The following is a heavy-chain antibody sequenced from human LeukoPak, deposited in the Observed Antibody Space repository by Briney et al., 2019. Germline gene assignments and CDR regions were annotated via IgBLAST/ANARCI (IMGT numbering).Heavy chain of an antibody. V-gene: IGHV4-34*01. CDR3: ARGYSGYDSPPRFDP. Sequence: SETLSLTCAAYGVSFSGYYWSWIRQPPGKGLEWIGEINHSGSTNYNPSLKSRVTISVDTSKNQFSLKLSSVTAADTAVYYCARGYSGYDSPPRFDPWGQGTLVTVSS. CDR1: GVSFSGYY. CDR2: INHSGST. D-gene: IGHD5-12*01. J-gene: IGHJ5*02.